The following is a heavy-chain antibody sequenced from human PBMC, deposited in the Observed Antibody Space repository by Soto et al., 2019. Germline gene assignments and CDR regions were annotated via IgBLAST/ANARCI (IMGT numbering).Heavy chain of an antibody. J-gene: IGHJ6*02. CDR2: IYHSGST. CDR1: SGSISSGHW. Sequence: QVQLQESGPGLVKPSGTPSLTCAVSSGSISSGHWWNWVRQPPGKGLEWIGEIYHSGSTHYNPSLESRVTVSVDKSMNQFSLKLTSVTAADTAVYYCATNSYYSLGVWGQGTTVTVSS. V-gene: IGHV4-4*02. CDR3: ATNSYYSLGV.